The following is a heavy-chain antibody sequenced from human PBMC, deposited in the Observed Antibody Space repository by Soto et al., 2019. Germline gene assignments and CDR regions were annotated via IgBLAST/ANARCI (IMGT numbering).Heavy chain of an antibody. CDR2: IYYSGST. CDR3: ARAQAYYYDSSGYYYVAG. V-gene: IGHV4-30-4*01. Sequence: QVQLQESGPGLVKPSQTLSLTCTVSGGSISSGDYYWSWIRQPPGKGLEWIGYIYYSGSTYYNPSLKSRVTRSADTCKSRFSRKLSSVPAADTAVYYCARAQAYYYDSSGYYYVAGWGQGTLVTVSS. D-gene: IGHD3-22*01. CDR1: GGSISSGDYY. J-gene: IGHJ4*02.